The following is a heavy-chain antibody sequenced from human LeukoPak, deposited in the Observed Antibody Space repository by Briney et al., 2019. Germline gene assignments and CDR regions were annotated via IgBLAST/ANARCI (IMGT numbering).Heavy chain of an antibody. CDR3: ARVGRSPSTTVYYYMDV. CDR2: IFHTGST. D-gene: IGHD4-17*01. CDR1: GYSISSGYY. V-gene: IGHV4-38-2*02. Sequence: SETLSLTCTVSGYSISSGYYWAWIRQPPGQGLEWIGSIFHTGSTYHNPSLKSRVTISVDTSKYQFSLKLSSVTAADTAVYYCARVGRSPSTTVYYYMDVWGKGTTVTVSS. J-gene: IGHJ6*03.